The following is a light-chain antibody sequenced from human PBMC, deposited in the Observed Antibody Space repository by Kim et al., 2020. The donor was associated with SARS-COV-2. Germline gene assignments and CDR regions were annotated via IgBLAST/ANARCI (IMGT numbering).Light chain of an antibody. CDR2: GNS. V-gene: IGLV1-40*01. CDR3: QSYDSSLSGWV. J-gene: IGLJ3*02. CDR1: SSNIGAGYD. Sequence: QRVTISCAGNSSNIGAGYDVHWYQQLPGTAPKRLIYGNSNRPSGVPDRFSGSKSGTSASLAITGLQAEDEADYYCQSYDSSLSGWVFGGGTQLTVL.